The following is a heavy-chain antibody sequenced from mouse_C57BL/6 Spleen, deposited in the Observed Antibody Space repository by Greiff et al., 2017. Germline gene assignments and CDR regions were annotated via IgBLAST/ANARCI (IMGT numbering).Heavy chain of an antibody. CDR3: GRGGLRGYYAMDD. CDR1: GYTFTSYW. D-gene: IGHD2-4*01. J-gene: IGHJ4*01. CDR2: IDPSDSYT. V-gene: IGHV1-69*01. Sequence: VQLQQPGAELVMPGASVKLSCKASGYTFTSYWMHWVKQRPGQGLEWIGEIDPSDSYTNYNQKFKGKSTLTVDKSSSTAYMQLSSLTSEDSAVYYCGRGGLRGYYAMDDWGQGTSVTVSS.